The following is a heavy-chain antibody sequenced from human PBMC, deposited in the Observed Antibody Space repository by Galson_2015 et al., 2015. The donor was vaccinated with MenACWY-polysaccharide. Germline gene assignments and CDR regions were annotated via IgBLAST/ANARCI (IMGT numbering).Heavy chain of an antibody. D-gene: IGHD2/OR15-2a*01. Sequence: SLRLSCAASGFSVSSNYVSWVRQAPGKGLEWVSVIYSGGNTYYADSVKGRFTISRDNAKNTLYLQMNSLRAEDTAVYYCAKSSTWSNFFESWGQGTLVTVFS. V-gene: IGHV3-53*01. CDR3: AKSSTWSNFFES. CDR1: GFSVSSNY. J-gene: IGHJ4*02. CDR2: IYSGGNT.